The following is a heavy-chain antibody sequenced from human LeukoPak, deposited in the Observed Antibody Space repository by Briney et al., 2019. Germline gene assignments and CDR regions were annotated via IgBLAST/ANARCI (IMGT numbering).Heavy chain of an antibody. J-gene: IGHJ4*02. V-gene: IGHV1-69*13. CDR3: ARGGTIVATTHYFDY. CDR1: GYTFTSYG. Sequence: SVKVSCKASGYTFTSYGISWVRQAPGQGLEWMGGIIPIFGTANYAQKFQGRVTITADESTSTAYMELSSLRSEDTAVYYCARGGTIVATTHYFDYWGQGTLVTVSS. D-gene: IGHD5-12*01. CDR2: IIPIFGTA.